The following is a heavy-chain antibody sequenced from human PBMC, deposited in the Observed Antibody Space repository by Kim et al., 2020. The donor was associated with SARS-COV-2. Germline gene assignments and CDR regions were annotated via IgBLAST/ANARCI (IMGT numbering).Heavy chain of an antibody. CDR2: IYYSGST. Sequence: SETLSLTCTVSGGSISSGDYYWSWIRQHPAKGLEWIGYIYYSGSTYYNPSLKSRLTISVDTSKNQFSLKLSSVTAADTAVYYCARATGITMILVIIQAFDIWRQGTMVTVSS. CDR3: ARATGITMILVIIQAFDI. J-gene: IGHJ3*02. D-gene: IGHD3-22*01. V-gene: IGHV4-31*03. CDR1: GGSISSGDYY.